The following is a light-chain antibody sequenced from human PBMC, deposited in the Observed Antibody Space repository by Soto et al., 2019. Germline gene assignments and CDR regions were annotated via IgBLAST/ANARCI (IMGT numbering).Light chain of an antibody. Sequence: QAVVTQEPSLTVXXXXXXXXXCGSSTGAVTSGHYPHWFQQKPGQAPRTLIYDTSNKHSWTPARFSGSLLGGKAALTLSGAQPEDEADYYCLVIFTGVGEVFGTGTKVTVL. CDR1: TGAVTSGHY. CDR3: LVIFTGVGEV. J-gene: IGLJ1*01. V-gene: IGLV7-46*01. CDR2: DTS.